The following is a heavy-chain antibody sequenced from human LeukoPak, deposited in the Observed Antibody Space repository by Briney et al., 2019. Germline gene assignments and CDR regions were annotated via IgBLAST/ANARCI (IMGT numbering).Heavy chain of an antibody. CDR1: GFRFDDHG. J-gene: IGHJ4*02. V-gene: IGHV3-20*04. D-gene: IGHD6-19*01. Sequence: GGSLRLSCEASGFRFDDHGMSWVRQAPGKGLEWVSGINWNGASTGYGDSVKGRFTISRDNAKNSLYLQMNSLRAEDTALYYCAGGDRNGWYFDCWGQGVLVTVSS. CDR3: AGGDRNGWYFDC. CDR2: INWNGAST.